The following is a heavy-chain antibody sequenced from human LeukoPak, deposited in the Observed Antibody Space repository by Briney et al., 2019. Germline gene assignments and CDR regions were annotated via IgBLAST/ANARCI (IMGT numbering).Heavy chain of an antibody. J-gene: IGHJ4*02. CDR3: AKDGFWTSRTSYHGAHFFDH. V-gene: IGHV1-2*02. CDR2: INPNSGGT. CDR1: GYTFTDYY. Sequence: ASVKVSCKASGYTFTDYYMHWVRQAPGQGLEWMGWINPNSGGTNYAQKFQGRVTMTRDTSISTAYMELSRLRSDDTAVYYCAKDGFWTSRTSYHGAHFFDHWGQGIQVTVSS. D-gene: IGHD3/OR15-3a*01.